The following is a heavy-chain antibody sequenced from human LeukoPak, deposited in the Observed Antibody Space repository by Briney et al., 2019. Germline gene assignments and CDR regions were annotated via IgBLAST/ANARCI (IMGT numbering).Heavy chain of an antibody. CDR3: ARYYDPPVGDAFDL. Sequence: GGSLRLSCAVSGFRFGSDWMSWVRQAPGKGLEWVATISPDGSEKFYVDAVRGRFIISRDNGKNSLYVQLNSLRADDTAVYYCARYYDPPVGDAFDLWGQGPMVPVSS. V-gene: IGHV3-7*01. CDR1: GFRFGSDW. J-gene: IGHJ3*01. D-gene: IGHD3-16*01. CDR2: ISPDGSEK.